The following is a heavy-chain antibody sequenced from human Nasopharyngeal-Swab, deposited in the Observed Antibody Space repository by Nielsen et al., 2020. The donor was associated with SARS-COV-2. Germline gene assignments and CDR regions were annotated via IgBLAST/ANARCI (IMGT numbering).Heavy chain of an antibody. D-gene: IGHD5-18*01. V-gene: IGHV4-61*02. CDR3: PGEVGNSHKFDY. J-gene: IGHJ4*02. CDR2: IYTRWST. CDR1: GGSISSGSFY. Sequence: LSCTVSGGSISSGSFYWSWLRQPAEKGLEWIGRIYTRWSTDFRPSLQSRVSISVDTSNNPFSLYLSSVTAADTAVYYCPGEVGNSHKFDYWGQGTLVTVSS.